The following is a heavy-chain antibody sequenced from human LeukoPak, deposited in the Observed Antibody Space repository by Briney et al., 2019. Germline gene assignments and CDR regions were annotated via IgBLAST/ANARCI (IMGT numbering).Heavy chain of an antibody. CDR3: TSFYYYGSGSYYNVYGAFDI. V-gene: IGHV3-49*04. CDR1: GFTFGDYA. D-gene: IGHD3-10*01. Sequence: GRSLRLSCTASGFTFGDYAMSWVRQAPGKGLEWVGFIRSKAYGWTTEYAASVKGRFTISRDDSKSIAYLQMNSLKTEDTAVYYCTSFYYYGSGSYYNVYGAFDIWGQGTMVTVSS. CDR2: IRSKAYGWTT. J-gene: IGHJ3*02.